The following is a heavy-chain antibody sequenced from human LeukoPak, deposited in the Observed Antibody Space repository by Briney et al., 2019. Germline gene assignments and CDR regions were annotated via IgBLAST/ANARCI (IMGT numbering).Heavy chain of an antibody. CDR1: GYTFSNNW. D-gene: IGHD3-16*01. J-gene: IGHJ4*02. CDR3: ALHSALGGEWQLPHY. Sequence: GESLKISCKGSGYTFSNNWIGWVRQMPGKGLEWMAMIYPGDSGTRYSPSFQGQVTISADKSISSAYLQWSSLRASDTAIYYCALHSALGGEWQLPHYWGQGTLVTVSS. CDR2: IYPGDSGT. V-gene: IGHV5-51*01.